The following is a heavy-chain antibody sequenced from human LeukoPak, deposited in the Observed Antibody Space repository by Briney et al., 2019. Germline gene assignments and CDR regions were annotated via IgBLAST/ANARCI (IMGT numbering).Heavy chain of an antibody. D-gene: IGHD6-13*01. J-gene: IGHJ6*02. CDR2: ISGSGGST. Sequence: GGSLRLSCAASGFTFSSYAMSWVRQAPGKGLEWVSAISGSGGSTYYADSVKGRFTISRDNSKNTLYLQMNSLRAEDTAVYYCAKDGIAAAGTIGYYYYYGMDVWGQGTTVTVSS. CDR1: GFTFSSYA. CDR3: AKDGIAAAGTIGYYYYYGMDV. V-gene: IGHV3-23*01.